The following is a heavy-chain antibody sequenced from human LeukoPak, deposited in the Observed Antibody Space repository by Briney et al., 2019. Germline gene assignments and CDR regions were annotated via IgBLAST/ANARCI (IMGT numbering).Heavy chain of an antibody. J-gene: IGHJ5*02. CDR2: IIPILGIA. D-gene: IGHD3-3*01. CDR3: ARDPREDFGVPWGDWFDP. Sequence: SVKVSCKASGGTFSSYAIGWVRQAPGQGLEWMGRIIPILGIANYAQKFQGRVTITADKSTSTAYMELSSLRSEDTAVYYCARDPREDFGVPWGDWFDPWGQGTLVTVSS. V-gene: IGHV1-69*04. CDR1: GGTFSSYA.